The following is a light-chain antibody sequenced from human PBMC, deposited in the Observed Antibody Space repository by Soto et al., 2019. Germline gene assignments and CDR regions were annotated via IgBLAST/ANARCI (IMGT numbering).Light chain of an antibody. Sequence: DIQMTQSPSSLSTSVRDRVTITCRTSQSVSTYLNWYQQRPGKAPKLLIYGASSLQSGVPSRFSGSGSGTHFTLTISSLQPEDFATYYCQEGATLLTFCGVTKVDI. V-gene: IGKV1-39*01. CDR2: GAS. CDR1: QSVSTY. J-gene: IGKJ4*01. CDR3: QEGATLLT.